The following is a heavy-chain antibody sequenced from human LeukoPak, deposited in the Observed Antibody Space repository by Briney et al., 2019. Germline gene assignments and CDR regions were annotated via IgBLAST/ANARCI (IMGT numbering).Heavy chain of an antibody. CDR2: INHSGST. CDR3: ARGSRYYDILTGYRYYYGMDV. Sequence: SETLSLTRAVYGGSFSGYYWSWIRQPPGKGLEWIGEINHSGSTNYNPSLKSRVTISVDTSKNQFSLKLSSVTAADTAVYYCARGSRYYDILTGYRYYYGMDVWGKGTTVTVSS. CDR1: GGSFSGYY. D-gene: IGHD3-9*01. J-gene: IGHJ6*04. V-gene: IGHV4-34*01.